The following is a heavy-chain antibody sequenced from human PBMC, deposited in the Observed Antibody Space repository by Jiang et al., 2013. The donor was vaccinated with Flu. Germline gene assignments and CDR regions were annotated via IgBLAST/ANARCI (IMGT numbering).Heavy chain of an antibody. CDR2: FDPEDGET. V-gene: IGHV1-24*01. CDR1: GYTLTELS. Sequence: GAEVKKPGASVKVSCKVSGYTLTELSMHWVRQAPGKGLEWMGGFDPEDGETIYAQKFQGRVTMTEDTSTDTAYMELSSLRSEDTAVYYCATVELKYRQNCSGGSCYHYWGQGTLVTVSS. J-gene: IGHJ4*02. D-gene: IGHD2-15*01. CDR3: ATVELKYRQNCSGGSCYHY.